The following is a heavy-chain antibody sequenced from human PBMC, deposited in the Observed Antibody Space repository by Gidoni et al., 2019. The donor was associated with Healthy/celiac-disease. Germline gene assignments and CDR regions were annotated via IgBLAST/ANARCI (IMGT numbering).Heavy chain of an antibody. CDR3: ARAHTAMGSFDY. Sequence: QVQLVESGGGVVQPGRSLRLSCAASGFPFSSYAMHWVRQAPGKGLEWVAVISYDGSNKYYADSVKGRFTISRDNSKNTLYLQMNSLRAEDTAVYYCARAHTAMGSFDYWGQGTLVTVSS. CDR2: ISYDGSNK. J-gene: IGHJ4*02. D-gene: IGHD5-18*01. V-gene: IGHV3-30*04. CDR1: GFPFSSYA.